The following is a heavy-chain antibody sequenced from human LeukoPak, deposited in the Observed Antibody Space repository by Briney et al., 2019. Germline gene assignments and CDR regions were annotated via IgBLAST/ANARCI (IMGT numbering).Heavy chain of an antibody. V-gene: IGHV1-3*01. D-gene: IGHD6-13*01. Sequence: ASVKVSCKASGYTFTSYAMHWVRQAPGQRLEWMGWINAGNGNTKYSQKFQGRVTITRDTSASTAYMELSSLRSEDTAVYYCARAPEEQQLVPDGPPWFDPWGQEPWSPSPQ. J-gene: IGHJ5*02. CDR3: ARAPEEQQLVPDGPPWFDP. CDR2: INAGNGNT. CDR1: GYTFTSYA.